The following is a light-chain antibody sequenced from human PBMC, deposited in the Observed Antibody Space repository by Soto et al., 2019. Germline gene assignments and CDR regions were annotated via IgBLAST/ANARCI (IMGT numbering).Light chain of an antibody. V-gene: IGKV3-20*01. CDR3: QQYGTPWT. CDR2: DAS. J-gene: IGKJ1*01. CDR1: QYINNK. Sequence: ESVLTQSPGTLSLSPGERATLSCRASQYINNKLAWYQHKPGQPPRLLIYDASTRATGIPERFSGSGSGLDFTLTISRLEPEDFAMYYCQQYGTPWTFGQGTKVETK.